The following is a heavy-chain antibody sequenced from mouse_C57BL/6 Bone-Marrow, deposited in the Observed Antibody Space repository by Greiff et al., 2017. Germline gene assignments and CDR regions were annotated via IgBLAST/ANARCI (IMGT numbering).Heavy chain of an antibody. CDR2: IDPADSYT. CDR3: ALYYDCDWFAY. D-gene: IGHD2-4*01. J-gene: IGHJ3*01. CDR1: GYTFTSYW. Sequence: QVQLKQPGAELVMPGASVKLSCKASGYTFTSYWMHWVKQRPGQGLEWIGEIDPADSYTNYNQKFKGKSTITVDKSSSTAYLQRSSLTSEDSAVYYCALYYDCDWFAYWGQGTLVTVAA. V-gene: IGHV1-69*01.